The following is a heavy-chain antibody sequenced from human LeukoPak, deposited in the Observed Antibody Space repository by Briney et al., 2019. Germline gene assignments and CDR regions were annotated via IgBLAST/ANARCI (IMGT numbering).Heavy chain of an antibody. V-gene: IGHV3-30*18. J-gene: IGHJ6*03. Sequence: GGSLRLSCAASGFTFSSYGMSWVRQAPGEGLEWVTVISDDGSNKYYGNSVKGRFTISRDNSKDTVSLRMSGLTSEDTGVYYCAKHGSPKNYYYYYYMDVWGKGTTVTVSS. CDR2: ISDDGSNK. CDR1: GFTFSSYG. CDR3: AKHGSPKNYYYYYYMDV. D-gene: IGHD1-26*01.